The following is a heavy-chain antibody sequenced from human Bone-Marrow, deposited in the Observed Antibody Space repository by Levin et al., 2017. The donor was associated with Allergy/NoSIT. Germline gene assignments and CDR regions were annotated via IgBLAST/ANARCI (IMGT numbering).Heavy chain of an antibody. CDR3: ARFMGVAVAGTAAFDI. V-gene: IGHV3-73*01. D-gene: IGHD6-19*01. J-gene: IGHJ3*02. CDR1: GFIFSGSA. Sequence: LSLTCAGSGFIFSGSAMHWVRQASGKGLEWVGRIRSKADNYATAYTASVQGRFTISRDDSQNTAYLQMNSLKTEDTAVYYCARFMGVAVAGTAAFDIWGQGTMVTVSS. CDR2: IRSKADNYAT.